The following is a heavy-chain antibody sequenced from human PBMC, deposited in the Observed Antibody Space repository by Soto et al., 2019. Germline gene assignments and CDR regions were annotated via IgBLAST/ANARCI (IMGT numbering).Heavy chain of an antibody. CDR3: ARTVAGVLVVYATTSILSTAVAGTENGFDP. CDR1: GFTFSSYW. J-gene: IGHJ5*02. D-gene: IGHD6-19*01. V-gene: IGHV3-74*01. Sequence: GGSLRLSYAATGFTFSSYWMHWVRQAPGKALVWVSRINSDASTTSYADSVKGRFTISRDNAKNTLYLQMNRLRAEYTAVYHCARTVAGVLVVYATTSILSTAVAGTENGFDPWGHGT. CDR2: INSDASTT.